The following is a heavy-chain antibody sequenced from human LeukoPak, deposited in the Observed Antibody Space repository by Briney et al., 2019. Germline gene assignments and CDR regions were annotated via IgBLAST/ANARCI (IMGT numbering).Heavy chain of an antibody. CDR3: AKDRYYYGSGSYLIDY. CDR2: ISGSGGST. Sequence: GGSLRLSCAASGFTFSSYAMSWVRQAPGKGLEWVSAISGSGGSTYYADSVKGRFTISRDNSKNTLYLQMNSLRAEDTAVYYCAKDRYYYGSGSYLIDYWGQGTLVTVSS. V-gene: IGHV3-23*01. D-gene: IGHD3-10*01. CDR1: GFTFSSYA. J-gene: IGHJ4*02.